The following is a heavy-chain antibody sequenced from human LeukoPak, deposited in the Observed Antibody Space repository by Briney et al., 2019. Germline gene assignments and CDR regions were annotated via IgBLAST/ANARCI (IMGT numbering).Heavy chain of an antibody. J-gene: IGHJ4*02. V-gene: IGHV3-21*01. CDR1: GFTFSSYS. Sequence: GGSLRLSCAASGFTFSSYSMNWVRQAPGKGLEWVSSISSSSSYIYYADSVKGRSTISRDNAKNSLYLQMNSLRAEDTAVYYCARRLAAAGPFDYWGQGTLVTVSS. D-gene: IGHD6-13*01. CDR2: ISSSSSYI. CDR3: ARRLAAAGPFDY.